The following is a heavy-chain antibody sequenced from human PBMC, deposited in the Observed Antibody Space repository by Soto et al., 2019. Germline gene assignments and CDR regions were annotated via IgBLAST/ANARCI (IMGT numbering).Heavy chain of an antibody. CDR3: ARRGGTTSNWFDP. Sequence: AVKVSCKASGGTFSSYAISWVRQAPGQGLEWMGGIIPIFGTANYAQKFQGRVTITADESTSTAYMELSSLRSEDTAVYYCARRGGTTSNWFDPWGQGTLVTVSS. CDR1: GGTFSSYA. CDR2: IIPIFGTA. V-gene: IGHV1-69*13. D-gene: IGHD1-7*01. J-gene: IGHJ5*02.